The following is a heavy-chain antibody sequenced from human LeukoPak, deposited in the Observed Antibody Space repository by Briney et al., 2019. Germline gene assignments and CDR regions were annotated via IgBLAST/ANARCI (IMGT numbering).Heavy chain of an antibody. CDR2: IDPNSGGT. J-gene: IGHJ4*02. D-gene: IGHD3-22*01. CDR3: ARRCDTSSYYTYYFDY. CDR1: GYTFTAYY. V-gene: IGHV1-2*02. Sequence: ASVKVSCKASGYTFTAYYIHWVRQAPGQGLEWMGWIDPNSGGTNYAQKFQGRVAMTRDTSISTAYMELSRLRSDDTAVYFCARRCDTSSYYTYYFDYWGQGTLVTVSS.